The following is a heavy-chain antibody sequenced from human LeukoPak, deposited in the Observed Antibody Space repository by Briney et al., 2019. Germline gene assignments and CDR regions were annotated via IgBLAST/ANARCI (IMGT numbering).Heavy chain of an antibody. V-gene: IGHV4-59*01. J-gene: IGHJ6*03. CDR1: GGSISSYY. Sequence: SETLSLTCTVSGGSISSYYWSWIRQPPGKGLEWIGYIYYSGSTNYNPSLKSRVTISVDTSKNQSSLKLSSATAADTAVYYCARGQYSSSWYFSGYYYMDVWGKGTTVTVSS. D-gene: IGHD6-13*01. CDR3: ARGQYSSSWYFSGYYYMDV. CDR2: IYYSGST.